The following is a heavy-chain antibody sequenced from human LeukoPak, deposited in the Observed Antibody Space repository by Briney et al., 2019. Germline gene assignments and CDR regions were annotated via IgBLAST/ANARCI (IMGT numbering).Heavy chain of an antibody. CDR1: GYSFVSYG. CDR2: ISTYNGNT. CDR3: MRDVRGINNWNDRLDY. V-gene: IGHV1-18*01. D-gene: IGHD1-20*01. J-gene: IGHJ4*02. Sequence: ASVYVSCKASGYSFVSYGINWVRQAPGQGLEWMGWISTYNGNTDAAQKLWGRVTMTTDTSTSTAYMELGGLRSDDTAVYYCMRDVRGINNWNDRLDYWGQGTLLTVSS.